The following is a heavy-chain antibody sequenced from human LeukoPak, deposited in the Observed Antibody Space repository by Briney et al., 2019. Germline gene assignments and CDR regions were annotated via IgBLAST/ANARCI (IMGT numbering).Heavy chain of an antibody. CDR1: GYTFTSYD. Sequence: ASVKVSCKASGYTFTSYDINWMRQATGQGLEWMGWMNPNIGNTGYAQKFRGRVTMTRNTSISTAYMELSSLRSEDTAVYYCARALRIVVVPAARSYSSSSQYYFDYWGKGTLVTVSS. CDR3: ARALRIVVVPAARSYSSSSQYYFDY. D-gene: IGHD2-2*01. CDR2: MNPNIGNT. J-gene: IGHJ4*02. V-gene: IGHV1-8*01.